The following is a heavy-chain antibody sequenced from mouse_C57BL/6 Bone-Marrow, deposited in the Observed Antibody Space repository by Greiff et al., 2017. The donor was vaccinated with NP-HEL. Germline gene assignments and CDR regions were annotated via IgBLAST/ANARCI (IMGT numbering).Heavy chain of an antibody. J-gene: IGHJ2*01. Sequence: VMLVESGPGLVAPSQSLSITCTVSGFSLTSYAISWVRQPPGKGLEWLGVIWTGGGTNYNSALISRLSISNANSKSQVFLKMNSLQTDDTARYYCARNSGPLDYWGQGTTLTVSS. CDR1: GFSLTSYA. CDR2: IWTGGGT. CDR3: ARNSGPLDY. V-gene: IGHV2-9-1*01. D-gene: IGHD3-1*01.